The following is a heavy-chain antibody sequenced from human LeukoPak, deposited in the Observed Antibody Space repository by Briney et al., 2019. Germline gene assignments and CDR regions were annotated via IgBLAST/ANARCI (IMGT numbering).Heavy chain of an antibody. CDR1: GYSISSGYY. V-gene: IGHV4-38-2*01. Sequence: SETLSLTCAVSGYSISSGYYWGWIRQPPGKWLEWIGSIYHSGSTYYNPSLKSRPTISVDTSKNQFSLKLSSVTAADTAVYYCARRGYYYDSSGNNWFDPWGQGTLVTVSS. CDR3: ARRGYYYDSSGNNWFDP. CDR2: IYHSGST. J-gene: IGHJ5*02. D-gene: IGHD3-22*01.